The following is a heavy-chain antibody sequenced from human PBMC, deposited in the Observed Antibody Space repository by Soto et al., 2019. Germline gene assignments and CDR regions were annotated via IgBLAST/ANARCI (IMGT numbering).Heavy chain of an antibody. V-gene: IGHV4-34*01. Sequence: SDTWGVEDGSCSGYSWRCISQPPGKGLEWIGEINHSGSTNYNPSLKSRVTISVDTSKNQFSLKLSSVTAADTAVYYCARSTLNRYFDYWGQGTLVTVSS. J-gene: IGHJ4*02. CDR1: DGSCSGYS. CDR2: INHSGST. CDR3: ARSTLNRYFDY.